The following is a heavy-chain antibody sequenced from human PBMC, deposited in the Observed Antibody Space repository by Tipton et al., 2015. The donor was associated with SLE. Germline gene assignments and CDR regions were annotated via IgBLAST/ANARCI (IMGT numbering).Heavy chain of an antibody. D-gene: IGHD2-21*01. CDR2: IYYSGST. V-gene: IGHV4-59*01. Sequence: LRLSCTVSGGSISSYYWSWIRQPPGKGLEWIGYIYYSGSTNYNPSLKSRVTISVDTSKNQFSLKLSSVTAADTAVYYCARVTIHPYCGGDCYSDWGQGTLVTVSS. J-gene: IGHJ4*02. CDR3: ARVTIHPYCGGDCYSD. CDR1: GGSISSYY.